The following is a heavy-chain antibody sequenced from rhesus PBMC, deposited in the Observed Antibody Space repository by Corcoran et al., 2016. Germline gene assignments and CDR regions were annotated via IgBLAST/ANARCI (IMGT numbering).Heavy chain of an antibody. D-gene: IGHD1-44*02. CDR2: IYGSGGGT. CDR1: GGSISDDYY. J-gene: IGHJ4*01. V-gene: IGHV4-106*01. CDR3: ASIVGATLGLSDY. Sequence: QVQLQESGPGLVKPSETLSLTCAGSGGSISDDYYGSWIPHPPGKGLEWIGYIYGSGGGTNYNPSLKNRVTISIDTSKNQFSLKLSSVTAADTAVYYCASIVGATLGLSDYWGQGVLVTVSS.